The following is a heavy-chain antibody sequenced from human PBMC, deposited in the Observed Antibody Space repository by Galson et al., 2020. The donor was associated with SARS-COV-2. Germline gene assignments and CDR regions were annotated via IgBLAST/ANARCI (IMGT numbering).Heavy chain of an antibody. D-gene: IGHD3-3*01. V-gene: IGHV3-30*04. J-gene: IGHJ6*02. CDR3: AREGLGIFGVVMDV. CDR1: RFTVNSYS. CDR2: MSYDGSYK. Sequence: GESLKISCAASRFTVNSYSMHWVRHAPGKGLEWVAVMSYDGSYKNYAHSVKGRFTISRDDSKNTLYLQVNSLRPEDTALYYCAREGLGIFGVVMDVWGQGTTVTVSS.